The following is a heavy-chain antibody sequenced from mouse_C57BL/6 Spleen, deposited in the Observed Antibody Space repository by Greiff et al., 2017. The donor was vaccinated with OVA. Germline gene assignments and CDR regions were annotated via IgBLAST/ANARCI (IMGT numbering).Heavy chain of an antibody. D-gene: IGHD1-1*01. CDR3: TRDYGSRGVYFDY. CDR2: IYPGNSDT. J-gene: IGHJ2*01. V-gene: IGHV1-5*01. Sequence: EVQLQQSGTVLARPGASVKLSCKTSGYTFTSYWMHWVKQRPGQGLEWIGAIYPGNSDTSYNQKFKGKAKLTAVTSASTAYMELSSLTNEDSAVYYCTRDYGSRGVYFDYWGQGTTLTVSS. CDR1: GYTFTSYW.